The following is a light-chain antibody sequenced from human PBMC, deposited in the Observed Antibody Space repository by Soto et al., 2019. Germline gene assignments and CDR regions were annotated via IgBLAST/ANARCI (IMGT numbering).Light chain of an antibody. CDR3: QQSYETPFT. CDR2: AAS. V-gene: IGKV1-39*01. J-gene: IGKJ3*01. Sequence: DIQMTQSPSSLSASVGDRVTITCRASQSIRNSLNWYKQKPGKAPKFLIFAASSLQSGVPSRFSGGGSGTDFTLTISSLQPEDFATYYCQQSYETPFTFGPGTKVDIK. CDR1: QSIRNS.